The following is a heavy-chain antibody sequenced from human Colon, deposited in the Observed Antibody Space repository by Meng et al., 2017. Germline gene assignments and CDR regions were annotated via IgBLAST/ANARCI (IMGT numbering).Heavy chain of an antibody. CDR1: GGSVSSGSHY. V-gene: IGHV4-61*01. J-gene: IGHJ4*02. CDR2: IDYSRSI. D-gene: IGHD1-26*01. Sequence: HVHAQEPGPGRVRPSETFALTCTVSGGSVSSGSHYWSWIRQPPGKGLEWIGYIDYSRSINYYPSLKSRVTMSVDTSMNQFSLNLSSVTAADTAVYYCAGGPWELDYWGQGTLVTVSS. CDR3: AGGPWELDY.